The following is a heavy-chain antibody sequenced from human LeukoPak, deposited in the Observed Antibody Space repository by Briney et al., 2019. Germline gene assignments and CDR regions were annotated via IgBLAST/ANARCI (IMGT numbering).Heavy chain of an antibody. CDR3: ARQSARNWFDP. J-gene: IGHJ5*02. CDR1: GFAFRTYW. V-gene: IGHV3-7*01. D-gene: IGHD3-3*01. Sequence: PGGSLRHSSAASGFAFRTYWMTWVRQAPGKGLEWVASINQDGSGKYYVDSVKGRFTISRDNTKNSLYLQMNTLRAEDTAVYYCARQSARNWFDPCGQGTLVTVSS. CDR2: INQDGSGK.